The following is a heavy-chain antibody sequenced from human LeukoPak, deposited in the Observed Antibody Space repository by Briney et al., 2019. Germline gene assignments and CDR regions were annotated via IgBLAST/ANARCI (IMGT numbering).Heavy chain of an antibody. CDR3: ARDHNSENWGSLGG. J-gene: IGHJ4*02. CDR2: INPNTGGT. D-gene: IGHD7-27*01. Sequence: ASVKVSCKASGYTFTAYYIHWARQAPGQGLEWMGWINPNTGGTNYAQKFQGRVTMTRDTSINTAYMDLSRLTSDDTALYYCARDHNSENWGSLGGWGQGTLVTVSS. CDR1: GYTFTAYY. V-gene: IGHV1-2*02.